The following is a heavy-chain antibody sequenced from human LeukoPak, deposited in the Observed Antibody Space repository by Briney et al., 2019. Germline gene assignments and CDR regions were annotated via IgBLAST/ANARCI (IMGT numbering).Heavy chain of an antibody. J-gene: IGHJ4*02. CDR1: GYRFTNYW. CDR2: IYPSDSET. CDR3: ATPYGSSGYYSFDS. Sequence: GESLKISCKGSGYRFTNYWIGWVRQMPGKGLEWMGIIYPSDSETRYRPSFQGQVTISADKSISTAYLQWSSLKASDTGIYYCATPYGSSGYYSFDSWGQGTLVTVSS. V-gene: IGHV5-51*01. D-gene: IGHD3-22*01.